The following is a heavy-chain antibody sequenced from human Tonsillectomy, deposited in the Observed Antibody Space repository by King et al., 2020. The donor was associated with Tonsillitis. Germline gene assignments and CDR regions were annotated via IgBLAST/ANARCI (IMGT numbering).Heavy chain of an antibody. Sequence: VQLVESGGGLVQPGGSLRLSCAASGFTFSSYALTWVRQAPGKGLEWVSTMSGSGGRTYYADSVKGRFTISRDNSENTLYLQMNSLRAEDTAVYYCAKDYITGHGDYHPLDNGGQGTLVTVSS. V-gene: IGHV3-23*04. CDR2: MSGSGGRT. D-gene: IGHD4-17*01. J-gene: IGHJ4*02. CDR3: AKDYITGHGDYHPLDN. CDR1: GFTFSSYA.